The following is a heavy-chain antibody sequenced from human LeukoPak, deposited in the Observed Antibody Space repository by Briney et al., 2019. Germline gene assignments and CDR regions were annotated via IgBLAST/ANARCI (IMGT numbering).Heavy chain of an antibody. D-gene: IGHD3-9*01. CDR3: ARGVLRYFDWLLPFFDAFDI. V-gene: IGHV3-23*01. J-gene: IGHJ3*02. Sequence: ETLSLTCTVSGGSISSSNYYWGWIRQPPGKGLEWVSAISGSGGSTYYADSVKGRFTISRDNSKNTLYLQMNSLRAEDTAVYYCARGVLRYFDWLLPFFDAFDIWGQGTMVTVSS. CDR2: ISGSGGST. CDR1: GGSISSSNYY.